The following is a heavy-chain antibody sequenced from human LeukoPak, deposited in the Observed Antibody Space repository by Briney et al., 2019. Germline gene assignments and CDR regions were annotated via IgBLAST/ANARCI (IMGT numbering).Heavy chain of an antibody. CDR3: ARGLREVRYCSGGSCYSLYYFDY. V-gene: IGHV4-34*01. Sequence: SETLSLTCAVYGGSFSGYYWSWIRQPPGKGLEWIGEINHSGSTNYNPSLKSRVTISVDTSKNQFSLKLSSVTAADTAVYYCARGLREVRYCSGGSCYSLYYFDYWGQGTLVTVSS. D-gene: IGHD2-15*01. CDR2: INHSGST. CDR1: GGSFSGYY. J-gene: IGHJ4*02.